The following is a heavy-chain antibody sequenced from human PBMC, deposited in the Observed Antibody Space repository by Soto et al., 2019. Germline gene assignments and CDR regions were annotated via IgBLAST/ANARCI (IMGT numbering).Heavy chain of an antibody. CDR2: ISGSGGST. V-gene: IGHV3-23*01. J-gene: IGHJ4*02. CDR1: GFTFSSYA. CDR3: AKRGAVAGTGRGFDY. D-gene: IGHD6-19*01. Sequence: GGSLRLSCAASGFTFSSYAMSWVRQAPGKGLEWVSAISGSGGSTYYADSVKGRFTISRDNSKNTLYLQMNSLRAEDTAVYYCAKRGAVAGTGRGFDYWGQGTLVTVSS.